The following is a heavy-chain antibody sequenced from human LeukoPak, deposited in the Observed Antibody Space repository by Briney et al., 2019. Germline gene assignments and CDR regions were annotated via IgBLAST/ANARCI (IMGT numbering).Heavy chain of an antibody. V-gene: IGHV4-59*01. CDR1: GGSISSYY. CDR3: AATYYYGSGSYKVDV. J-gene: IGHJ6*04. CDR2: IYYTET. Sequence: SETLSLTCTVSGGSISSYYWSWIRQSPGKGLEWIGYIYYTETSYNPSLKSRVTISVDTSKNQFSLKLSSVTAADTAVYYCAATYYYGSGSYKVDVWGKGTTVTISS. D-gene: IGHD3-10*01.